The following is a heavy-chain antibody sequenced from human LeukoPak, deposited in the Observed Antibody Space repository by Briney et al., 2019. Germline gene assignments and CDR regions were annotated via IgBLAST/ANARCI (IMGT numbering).Heavy chain of an antibody. CDR3: ARGDYYDGGGRNWFDL. J-gene: IGHJ5*02. V-gene: IGHV4-4*07. D-gene: IGHD3-3*01. CDR2: IHTSGTT. CDR1: GDSMYSHY. Sequence: PSETLSLTCSVSGDSMYSHYWSFIRQAAGTGLEWIGRIHTSGTTYYNPSLKSRVTLSIDTSMNQFSLRLTSVTAADTAVYYCARGDYYDGGGRNWFDLWGQGTLVTVSP.